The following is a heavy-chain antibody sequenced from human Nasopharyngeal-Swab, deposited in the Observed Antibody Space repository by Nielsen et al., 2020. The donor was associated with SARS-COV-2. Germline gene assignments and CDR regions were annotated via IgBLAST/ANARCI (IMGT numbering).Heavy chain of an antibody. D-gene: IGHD6-13*01. V-gene: IGHV3-72*01. CDR2: SRNKANSYPT. CDR1: GFTFSAHY. CDR3: ARDLSSIWTSGLGV. J-gene: IGHJ6*02. Sequence: GGSLRLSCAASGFTFSAHYMDWVRQAPGKGLEWVGRSRNKANSYPTEYAASVKGRFTISRDDSKNSLYLQMSSLRTEDTALYYCARDLSSIWTSGLGVWGQGTTVIVSS.